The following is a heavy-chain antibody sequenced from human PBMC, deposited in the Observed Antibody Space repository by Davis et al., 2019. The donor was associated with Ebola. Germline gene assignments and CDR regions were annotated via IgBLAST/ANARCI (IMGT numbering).Heavy chain of an antibody. V-gene: IGHV3-74*01. CDR2: INEDGRSI. CDR1: GFTFRSYW. D-gene: IGHD4-17*01. CDR3: TTDCCGEAFDS. Sequence: GESLKISCAASGFTFRSYWMHWVRRAPGKGLVWVSRINEDGRSIRYADSVKRRFTISRDNAKNTLYLQMDSLTVDDTAVYYCTTDCCGEAFDSWGLGTLVIVSS. J-gene: IGHJ4*02.